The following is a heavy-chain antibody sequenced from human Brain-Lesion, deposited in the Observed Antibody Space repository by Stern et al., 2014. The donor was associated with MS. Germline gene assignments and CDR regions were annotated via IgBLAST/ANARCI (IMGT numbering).Heavy chain of an antibody. CDR2: INPNTRAT. CDR3: ARDQRGITIFGVVTDYYYLGMDV. Sequence: VQLVESGAEVKKPGASVKVSCKTSGYIFTGYYIHWVRQAPGQGLERMAWINPNTRATKYEQKFQGRVAMSRDTSISTAYVELSSLTSDDTAVYYCARDQRGITIFGVVTDYYYLGMDVWGQGTTVTVSS. CDR1: GYIFTGYY. V-gene: IGHV1-2*02. J-gene: IGHJ6*02. D-gene: IGHD3-3*01.